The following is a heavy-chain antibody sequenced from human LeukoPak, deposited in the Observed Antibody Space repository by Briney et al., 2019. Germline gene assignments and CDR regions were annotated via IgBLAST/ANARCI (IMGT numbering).Heavy chain of an antibody. D-gene: IGHD6-13*01. Sequence: TSETLSLTCNVSGASISGSGYYWGWVRQPPGNGLEWIGSIYFDGTTYYNPSLKSRVTISVDTSKNQFSLRLGSVTAADTAVYYCARDRGSSWPQDAFDIWGQGTMVTVSS. CDR2: IYFDGTT. V-gene: IGHV4-39*07. CDR3: ARDRGSSWPQDAFDI. CDR1: GASISGSGYY. J-gene: IGHJ3*02.